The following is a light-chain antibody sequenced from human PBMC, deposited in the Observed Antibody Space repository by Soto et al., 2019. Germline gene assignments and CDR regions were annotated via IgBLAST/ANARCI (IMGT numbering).Light chain of an antibody. CDR1: QSISSY. J-gene: IGKJ3*01. Sequence: DIQMTQSPSSLSASVGDRVTITCRASQSISSYLNWYQQKPGRAPELLIYAASSLQSGVPSRFSGSGSGTDFTLTISSLRPEDFATYYCQQSYSTPFTFGPGTKVDIK. CDR2: AAS. V-gene: IGKV1-39*01. CDR3: QQSYSTPFT.